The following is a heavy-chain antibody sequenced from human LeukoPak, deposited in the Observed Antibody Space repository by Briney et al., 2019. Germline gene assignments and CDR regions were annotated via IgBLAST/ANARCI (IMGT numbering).Heavy chain of an antibody. CDR1: GFTFSSYA. V-gene: IGHV3-64*04. J-gene: IGHJ4*02. Sequence: GGSLRLSCSASGFTFSSYAMHWVRQAPGKGLEYVSAISSNGGSTYYADSVKGRFTISRDNSKNTLYLQMNSLRAEDTAEYYCARDPTYYYDSSGYFWSYYFDYWGQGTLVTVSS. CDR3: ARDPTYYYDSSGYFWSYYFDY. D-gene: IGHD3-22*01. CDR2: ISSNGGST.